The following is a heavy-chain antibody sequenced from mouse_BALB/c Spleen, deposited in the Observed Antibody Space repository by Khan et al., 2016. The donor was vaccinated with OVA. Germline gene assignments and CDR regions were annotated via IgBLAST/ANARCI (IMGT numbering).Heavy chain of an antibody. Sequence: EVQLVESGGGLVQPKGSLKLSCAASGFTLNIYAMNWVRQAPGKGLEWVARIRSKSNNYATYYADSVKDRLTISRDDSQSMLYLQMNKLKTEDTAMYYCVRHAGSSSYYAMDYWGQGTSVTVSS. CDR2: IRSKSNNYAT. J-gene: IGHJ4*01. CDR3: VRHAGSSSYYAMDY. V-gene: IGHV10-1*02. D-gene: IGHD1-1*01. CDR1: GFTLNIYA.